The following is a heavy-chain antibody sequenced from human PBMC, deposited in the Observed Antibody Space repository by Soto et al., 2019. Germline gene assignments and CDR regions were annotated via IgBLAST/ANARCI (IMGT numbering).Heavy chain of an antibody. D-gene: IGHD2-15*01. V-gene: IGHV3-7*01. CDR1: GFTFWGDW. Sequence: EVQLVESGGGLVQPGGSLRLSCVASGFTFWGDWMSWVRQAPGKGLEWVANIKQDGSAKQYLDSVRGRFTISRDNSKNSVYLQMNSLRGEETALYYCASDFYGGFSYGPGDNWGQGTLVTVSS. CDR2: IKQDGSAK. CDR3: ASDFYGGFSYGPGDN. J-gene: IGHJ4*02.